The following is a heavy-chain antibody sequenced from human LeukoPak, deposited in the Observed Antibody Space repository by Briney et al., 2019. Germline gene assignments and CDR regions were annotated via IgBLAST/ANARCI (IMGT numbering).Heavy chain of an antibody. V-gene: IGHV3-23*01. Sequence: GGSLRLSCAASVFTFSSYAMSWVRQAPGKGLEWVSAISGSGGSTYYADSVKGRFTISRDNSKNTLYLQMNSLRAEDTAVYYCPSYDFWSGFGYSWGQGTLVTVSS. CDR1: VFTFSSYA. CDR3: PSYDFWSGFGYS. J-gene: IGHJ4*02. D-gene: IGHD3-3*01. CDR2: ISGSGGST.